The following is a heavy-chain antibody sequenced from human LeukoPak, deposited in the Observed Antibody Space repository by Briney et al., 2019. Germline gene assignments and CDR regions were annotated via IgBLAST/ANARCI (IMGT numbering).Heavy chain of an antibody. CDR2: VYHSGST. Sequence: SETLSLTCTVSGYSISSGYYWGWIRQPPGKGLEWIGSVYHSGSTYYNPSLKSRVTISVDTSKNQFSLKLSSVTAADTAVYYCARDELWKQQLVDDYYYYYYMDVWGKGTTVTVSS. J-gene: IGHJ6*03. V-gene: IGHV4-38-2*02. CDR1: GYSISSGYY. CDR3: ARDELWKQQLVDDYYYYYYMDV. D-gene: IGHD6-13*01.